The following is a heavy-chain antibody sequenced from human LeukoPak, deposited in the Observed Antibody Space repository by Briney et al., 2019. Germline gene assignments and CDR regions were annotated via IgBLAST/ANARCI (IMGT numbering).Heavy chain of an antibody. J-gene: IGHJ4*02. CDR1: GLTVSNNY. CDR2: MHRDDTT. V-gene: IGHV3-66*01. Sequence: GGSLRLSCAASGLTVSNNYIIWVRGAPGKGLEWVSVMHRDDTTYYADSVKGRFTISRDNFKNTLYLQMNTLRVEDTGVYYCASDRGYGGNSGDYWGQGTLVSVSS. CDR3: ASDRGYGGNSGDY. D-gene: IGHD4-23*01.